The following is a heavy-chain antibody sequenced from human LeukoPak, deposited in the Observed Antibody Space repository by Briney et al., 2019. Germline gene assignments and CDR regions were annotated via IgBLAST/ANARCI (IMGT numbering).Heavy chain of an antibody. V-gene: IGHV4-59*01. CDR1: GGSISSYY. CDR3: ARGGYYGSGSYLFDY. Sequence: PSETLSLTCTVSGGSISSYYWSWIRQPPGKGLEWIGYIYYSGSTNYNPSLKSRVTISVDRSKNQFSLRLSSVTAADTAVYYCARGGYYGSGSYLFDYWGQGTRVTVSS. J-gene: IGHJ4*02. CDR2: IYYSGST. D-gene: IGHD3-10*01.